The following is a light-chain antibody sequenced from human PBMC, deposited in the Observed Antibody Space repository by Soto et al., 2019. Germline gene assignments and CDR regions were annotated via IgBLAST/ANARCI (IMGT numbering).Light chain of an antibody. Sequence: EIELIQSPATPSSFPGDRVTLSCRATQAVNTRLAWYQHKPGQAPRLLIYLASNTAAGVPARFSRRRSGTDFTLTLTDVEAEDFAVYYCHQSQTWPRTFGQGTKVDIK. CDR1: QAVNTR. CDR2: LAS. J-gene: IGKJ1*01. CDR3: HQSQTWPRT. V-gene: IGKV3-11*01.